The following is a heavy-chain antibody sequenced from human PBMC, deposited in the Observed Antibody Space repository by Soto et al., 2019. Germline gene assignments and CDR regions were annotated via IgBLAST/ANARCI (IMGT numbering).Heavy chain of an antibody. CDR1: GGTFSSYA. Sequence: ASVKVSCKASGGTFSSYAISWVRQAPGQGLEWMGGIIPIFGTANYAQKFQGRVTITADESTSTAYMELSSLRSEDTAVYYCARGAPPQYYYDSSGSLWSDAFDIWGQGTMVTVSS. CDR3: ARGAPPQYYYDSSGSLWSDAFDI. D-gene: IGHD3-22*01. CDR2: IIPIFGTA. J-gene: IGHJ3*02. V-gene: IGHV1-69*13.